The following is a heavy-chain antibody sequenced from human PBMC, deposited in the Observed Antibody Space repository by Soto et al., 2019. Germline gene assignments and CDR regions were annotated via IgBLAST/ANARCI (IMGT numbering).Heavy chain of an antibody. J-gene: IGHJ6*03. D-gene: IGHD3-22*01. CDR3: AKVGFSGWVYYYYMDV. V-gene: IGHV3-23*01. CDR1: GFTFSSYA. CDR2: ISGSGGST. Sequence: GGSLRLSCAASGFTFSSYAMSWVRQAPGKGLEWVSAISGSGGSTYYADSVKGRFTISRDNSKNTLYLQMNSLRAEDTAVYYCAKVGFSGWVYYYYMDVWGKGTTVTVSS.